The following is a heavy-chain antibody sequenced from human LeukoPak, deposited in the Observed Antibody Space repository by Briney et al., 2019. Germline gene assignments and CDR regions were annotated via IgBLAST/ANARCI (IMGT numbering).Heavy chain of an antibody. Sequence: ASVKVSCKASGYTFTNYGISWVRQAPGQGLEWMGGIIPIFGTANYAQKFQGRVTITADESTSTAYMELSSLRSEDTAVYYCARGYSNLLASSSYYYYGMDVWGQGTTVTVSS. CDR3: ARGYSNLLASSSYYYYGMDV. D-gene: IGHD4-11*01. CDR2: IIPIFGTA. J-gene: IGHJ6*02. V-gene: IGHV1-69*13. CDR1: GYTFTNYG.